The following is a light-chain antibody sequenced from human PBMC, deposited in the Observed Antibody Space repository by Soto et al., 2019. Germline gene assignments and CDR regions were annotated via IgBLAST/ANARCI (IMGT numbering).Light chain of an antibody. J-gene: IGKJ1*01. CDR2: GAS. CDR3: QQYGSSPTWT. CDR1: QSINSN. V-gene: IGKV3-20*01. Sequence: EIVMTQSPATLSESPGERVTLSCRASQSINSNLAWYQQKAGQAPRLLIYGASTRATGIPDRFSGSGSGTDFTLTISRLEPEDSAVYYCQQYGSSPTWTFGQGTKVDIK.